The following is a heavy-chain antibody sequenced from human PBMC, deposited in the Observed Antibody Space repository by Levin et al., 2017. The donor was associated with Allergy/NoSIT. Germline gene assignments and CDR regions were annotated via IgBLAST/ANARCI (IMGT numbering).Heavy chain of an antibody. J-gene: IGHJ4*02. D-gene: IGHD3-16*01. CDR3: ARDSGSYYDRFDC. V-gene: IGHV3-48*02. Sequence: GGSLRLSCVASGFTFSSYSMNWVRQAPGKGLEWVSYISVGSSTVYYTDSVKGRFTISRDNAKNSLYLQMNSLRDEDTAVYYCARDSGSYYDRFDCWGQGTLVTVSS. CDR1: GFTFSSYS. CDR2: ISVGSSTV.